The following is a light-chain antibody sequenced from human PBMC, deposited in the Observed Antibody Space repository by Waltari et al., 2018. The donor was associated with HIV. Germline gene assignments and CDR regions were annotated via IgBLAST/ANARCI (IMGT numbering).Light chain of an antibody. CDR2: YDD. V-gene: IGLV1-36*01. Sequence: QSVLTQPPSVSEAPRQRVTISCSGSSSNIGNNAVSWYQQLPGKAPKLLIFYDDLRPSGVSDRFSGSKSGTSASLAISGLQSEDEADYYCAAWDDSLNGYVFGTGTQVTV. CDR3: AAWDDSLNGYV. CDR1: SSNIGNNA. J-gene: IGLJ1*01.